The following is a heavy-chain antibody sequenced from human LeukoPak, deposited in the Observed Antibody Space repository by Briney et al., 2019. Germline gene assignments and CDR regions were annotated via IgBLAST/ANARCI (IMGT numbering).Heavy chain of an antibody. Sequence: PGGSLRLSCAASGFTFSSYWMSWVRQAPGKGLEWGDNIKKDGSEKYYVDSVKGRFTISRDNAKTSLYLQMNSLRAEDTAVYYCARDLSGVTGYTYGRGIDYWGQGTLVTVSS. CDR2: IKKDGSEK. V-gene: IGHV3-7*01. D-gene: IGHD5-18*01. CDR3: ARDLSGVTGYTYGRGIDY. CDR1: GFTFSSYW. J-gene: IGHJ4*02.